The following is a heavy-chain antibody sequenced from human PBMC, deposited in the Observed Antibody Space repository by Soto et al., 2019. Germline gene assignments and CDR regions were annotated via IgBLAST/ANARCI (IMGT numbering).Heavy chain of an antibody. CDR3: VKEGGGSYSAYFDY. J-gene: IGHJ4*02. Sequence: PGGSLRLSCAASGFTFSSYGMHWVRQAPGKGLEWVAVISYDGSNKYYADSVKGRFTISRDNSKNTLYLQMNSLRAEDTAVYYCVKEGGGSYSAYFDYWGQGTLVTVSS. CDR1: GFTFSSYG. V-gene: IGHV3-30*18. CDR2: ISYDGSNK. D-gene: IGHD1-26*01.